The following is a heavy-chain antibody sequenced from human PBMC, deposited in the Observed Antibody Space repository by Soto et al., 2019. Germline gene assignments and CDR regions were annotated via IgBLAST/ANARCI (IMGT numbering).Heavy chain of an antibody. CDR1: YTCINFA. CDR3: ARGSSPVDFYH. J-gene: IGHJ4*02. Sequence: YTCINFATHWIPQAPGPRLEWMGRINAGNGNTQHPQKFQRRATITTDTSTRTAYMGLRSLTYDETAVYYCARGSSPVDFYHWCPGTLVTVSS. CDR2: INAGNGNT. V-gene: IGHV1-3*01. D-gene: IGHD6-13*01.